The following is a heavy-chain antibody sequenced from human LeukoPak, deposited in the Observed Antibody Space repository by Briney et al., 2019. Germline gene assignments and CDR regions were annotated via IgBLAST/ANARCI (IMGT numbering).Heavy chain of an antibody. D-gene: IGHD3-22*01. CDR3: ARGAPYYYDSSGYLKYYFDY. CDR1: GGSFSGYY. V-gene: IGHV4-34*01. J-gene: IGHJ4*02. Sequence: SETLSLTCAVYGGSFSGYYWSWIRQPPGKGLEWIGEINHSGSTNYNPSLKSRVTISVDTSKNQFSLKLSSVTAADTAVYYCARGAPYYYDSSGYLKYYFDYWGQGTLVTVSP. CDR2: INHSGST.